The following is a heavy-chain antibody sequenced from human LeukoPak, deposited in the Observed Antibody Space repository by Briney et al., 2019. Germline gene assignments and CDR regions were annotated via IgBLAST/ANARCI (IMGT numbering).Heavy chain of an antibody. J-gene: IGHJ4*02. V-gene: IGHV3-23*01. CDR1: GFTFTSYA. CDR3: AKDPRVGSRVATPCH. CDR2: ISGSGGST. D-gene: IGHD5-24*01. Sequence: PGGSLRLSCAASGFTFTSYAMSWVRQAPGKGLEWVSAISGSGGSTYYADSVKGRFTISRDNSKSTLCLQMNSLRAEDTAVYYCAKDPRVGSRVATPCHWGQGTLVTVSS.